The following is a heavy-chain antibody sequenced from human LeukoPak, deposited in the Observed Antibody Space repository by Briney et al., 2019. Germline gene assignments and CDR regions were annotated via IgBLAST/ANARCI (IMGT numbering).Heavy chain of an antibody. D-gene: IGHD3-9*01. CDR1: GFTFSSYA. CDR3: AKDDYDILTGYYKAAYFDY. V-gene: IGHV3-23*01. J-gene: IGHJ4*02. Sequence: GGSLRLSCAASGFTFSSYAMSWVRQAPGKGLEWVSAISGSGGSTYYADSVKGRFTISRDNSKNTLYLQMNSLRAEDTAVYYCAKDDYDILTGYYKAAYFDYWGQGTLVTVSS. CDR2: ISGSGGST.